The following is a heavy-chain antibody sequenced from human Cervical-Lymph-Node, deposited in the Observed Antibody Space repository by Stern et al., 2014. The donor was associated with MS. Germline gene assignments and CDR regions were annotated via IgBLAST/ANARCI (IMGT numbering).Heavy chain of an antibody. Sequence: VQLVESGAEVKKPVSSGKVSCKASGGTFSSYAISWVRQAPGQGLEWMGGIIPIIGTANYAQKSQGRVTITADESTSTGYMELSSLRSEDTAVYYCARDTNVDTAMPDVYYYYYDGMDVWGQGTTVTVSS. CDR3: ARDTNVDTAMPDVYYYYYDGMDV. J-gene: IGHJ6*02. CDR2: IIPIIGTA. D-gene: IGHD5-18*01. V-gene: IGHV1-69*01. CDR1: GGTFSSYA.